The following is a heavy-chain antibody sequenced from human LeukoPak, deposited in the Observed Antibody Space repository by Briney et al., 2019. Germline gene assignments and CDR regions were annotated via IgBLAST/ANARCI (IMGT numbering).Heavy chain of an antibody. Sequence: ASVKASCKASGYTFTSYDINWVRQATGQGLEWMGWMNPNSGNTGYAQKFQLRVTMTRNTSISTAYMELSSLRSEDTAVYYCARQGKLRLLLWFDPWGQGTLVTVSS. CDR1: GYTFTSYD. CDR3: ARQGKLRLLLWFDP. V-gene: IGHV1-8*01. J-gene: IGHJ5*02. CDR2: MNPNSGNT. D-gene: IGHD2-2*01.